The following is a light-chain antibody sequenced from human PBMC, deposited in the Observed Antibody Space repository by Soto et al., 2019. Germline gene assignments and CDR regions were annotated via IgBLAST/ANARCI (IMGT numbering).Light chain of an antibody. J-gene: IGKJ4*01. V-gene: IGKV3-15*01. CDR2: DAS. Sequence: EIVLTQSPATLSVSPGERSTLSCKSSQAIRKNLAWYQQKPGQSPRLLIYDASTRATGIPVRFSGSGSGTDFTLSISSLQSEDLAVYYCQEYNSWPLTFGGGTKVEIK. CDR1: QAIRKN. CDR3: QEYNSWPLT.